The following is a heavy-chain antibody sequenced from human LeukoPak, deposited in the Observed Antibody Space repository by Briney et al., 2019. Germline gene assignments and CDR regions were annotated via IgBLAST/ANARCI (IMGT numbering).Heavy chain of an antibody. Sequence: SETLSLTCTVSGGSIGSYYWSWIRQPPGKGLEWIGYIYYSGSTNYNPSLKSRVTISVDTSKNQFSLKLSSVTAADTAVYYCARGSGDYGDLDYWGQGTLVTVS. V-gene: IGHV4-59*01. J-gene: IGHJ4*02. CDR3: ARGSGDYGDLDY. CDR2: IYYSGST. CDR1: GGSIGSYY. D-gene: IGHD4-17*01.